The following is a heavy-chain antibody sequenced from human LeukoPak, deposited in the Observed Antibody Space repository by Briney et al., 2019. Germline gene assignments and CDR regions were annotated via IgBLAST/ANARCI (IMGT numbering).Heavy chain of an antibody. J-gene: IGHJ4*02. V-gene: IGHV4-34*01. CDR1: GGSFSGYY. CDR2: INHSGST. CDR3: AREGGLRYFDWLFDYFDY. Sequence: SETLTLTCAVYGGSFSGYYWSWIRQPPGKGLEWIGEINHSGSTNYNPSLKSRVTISVDTSKNQFSLMLSSVTAAGTAVYYCAREGGLRYFDWLFDYFDYWGQGTLVTVSS. D-gene: IGHD3-9*01.